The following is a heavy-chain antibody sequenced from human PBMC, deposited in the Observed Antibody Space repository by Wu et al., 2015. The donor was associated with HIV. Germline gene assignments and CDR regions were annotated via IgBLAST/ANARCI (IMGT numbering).Heavy chain of an antibody. CDR2: ISGYNGNT. CDR1: G. CDR3: VRDLGNYPGIFFDY. Sequence: QVQLGQSGAEVKKPGASVKVSCKASGQGLEWMGWISGYNGNTNSAQKVQGRVTMTTDTSTSTAYMELRSLRSDDTAVYYCVRDLGNYPGIFFDYWGQGTLVTVSS. V-gene: IGHV1-18*01. D-gene: IGHD5-24*01. J-gene: IGHJ4*02.